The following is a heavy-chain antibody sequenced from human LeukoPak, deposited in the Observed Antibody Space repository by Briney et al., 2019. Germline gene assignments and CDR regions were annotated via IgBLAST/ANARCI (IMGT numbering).Heavy chain of an antibody. V-gene: IGHV1-18*04. CDR1: GYTFTSYG. CDR2: ISAYNGNT. Sequence: EASVKVSCKASGYTFTSYGISWVRQAPGQGLEWMGWISAYNGNTNYAQKLQGRVTMTTDTSTSTAYMELRSLRSDDTAVYYCARGYCSSTSCFYFDYWGQGTLVTVSS. D-gene: IGHD2-2*01. CDR3: ARGYCSSTSCFYFDY. J-gene: IGHJ4*02.